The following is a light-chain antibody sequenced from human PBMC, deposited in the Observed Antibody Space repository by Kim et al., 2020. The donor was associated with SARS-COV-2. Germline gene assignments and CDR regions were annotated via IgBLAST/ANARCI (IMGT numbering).Light chain of an antibody. CDR2: ATS. Sequence: LSPGERAPVSCRASQTVTSNSLAWYQQRPGQAPRVLIYATSSRAVGIPDRFGGSGSGTDFTLTISRVEPEDFAVYYCQQFASSPYTFGQGTKLEI. CDR3: QQFASSPYT. V-gene: IGKV3-20*01. J-gene: IGKJ2*01. CDR1: QTVTSNS.